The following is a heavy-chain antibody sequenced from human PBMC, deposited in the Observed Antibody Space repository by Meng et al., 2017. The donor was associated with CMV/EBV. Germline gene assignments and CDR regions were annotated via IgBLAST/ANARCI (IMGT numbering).Heavy chain of an antibody. V-gene: IGHV3-53*01. D-gene: IGHD3-22*01. CDR3: ATTASSGYYYYFNY. Sequence: GGPLRLSCAASGFTVSSNYMSWVRQAPGKGLEWVSVIYSGGSTYYADSVKGRFTISRDNSKNTLYLQMNSLRAEDTAVYYCATTASSGYYYYFNYWGQGTLVTVSS. J-gene: IGHJ4*02. CDR2: IYSGGST. CDR1: GFTVSSNY.